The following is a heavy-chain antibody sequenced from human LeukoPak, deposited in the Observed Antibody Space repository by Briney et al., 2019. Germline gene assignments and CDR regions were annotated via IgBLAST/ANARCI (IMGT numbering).Heavy chain of an antibody. CDR2: IKQDGSDR. V-gene: IGHV3-7*03. Sequence: GGSLRLSCAASEFTFSNAWVSWVRQAPGTGLEWVANIKQDGSDRNYVTSVRGRFTISRDNAESSLYLQMNSLRVEDTAVYYCVRNLAVAGTCFDSWGQGTLVTVSS. J-gene: IGHJ4*02. D-gene: IGHD6-19*01. CDR1: EFTFSNAW. CDR3: VRNLAVAGTCFDS.